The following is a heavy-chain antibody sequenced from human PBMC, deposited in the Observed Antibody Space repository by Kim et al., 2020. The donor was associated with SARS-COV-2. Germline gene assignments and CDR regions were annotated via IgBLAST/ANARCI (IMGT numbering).Heavy chain of an antibody. J-gene: IGHJ4*02. V-gene: IGHV1-3*01. CDR3: ARVGDYYGSGSYYNFDY. D-gene: IGHD3-10*01. Sequence: FQGRVTITRDTSASTAYMELSSLRSEDTAVYYCARVGDYYGSGSYYNFDYWGQGTLVTVSS.